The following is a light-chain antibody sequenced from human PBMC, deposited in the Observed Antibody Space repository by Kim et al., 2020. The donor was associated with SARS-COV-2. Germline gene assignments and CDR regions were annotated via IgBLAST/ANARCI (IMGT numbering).Light chain of an antibody. V-gene: IGLV3-19*01. CDR1: SLRSYY. CDR2: DKN. CDR3: NSRESGVNHVI. J-gene: IGLJ2*01. Sequence: SSELTQDPAVSVALGQTVRITCQGDSLRSYYATWYQQKPGQAPVLVIYDKNNRPSGLPARFSGSYSGNKASLTITGAQAGDEAVYYCNSRESGVNHVIFG.